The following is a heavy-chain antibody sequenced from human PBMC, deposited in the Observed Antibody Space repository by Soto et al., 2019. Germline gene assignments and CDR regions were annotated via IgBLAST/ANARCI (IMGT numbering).Heavy chain of an antibody. CDR2: ISWNSGSI. V-gene: IGHV3-9*01. D-gene: IGHD6-13*01. CDR3: AKAGIGSGWAPRFAFDI. CDR1: GFTFDDYA. J-gene: IGHJ3*02. Sequence: GGSLRLSCAASGFTFDDYAMHWVRQAPGKGLEWVSGISWNSGSIGYADSVKGRFTISRDNAKNSLYLQMNSLRAEDTALYYCAKAGIGSGWAPRFAFDIWGQGTMVTVSS.